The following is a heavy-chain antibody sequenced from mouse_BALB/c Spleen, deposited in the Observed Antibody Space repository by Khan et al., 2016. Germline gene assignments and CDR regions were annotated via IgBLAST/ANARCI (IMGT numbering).Heavy chain of an antibody. V-gene: IGHV1S135*01. D-gene: IGHD1-1*01. Sequence: VQLQQSGPELVMPGASVKVSCKASGYAFTSYNMYWVKQSHGKSLEWIGYIDPYNGDTAYNQKFKGKATLTVDKPSSTANMHINSLTSEDSAVYFCAREGITTIVAKGLDYWGQGTTLTVSS. CDR3: AREGITTIVAKGLDY. CDR1: GYAFTSYN. CDR2: IDPYNGDT. J-gene: IGHJ2*01.